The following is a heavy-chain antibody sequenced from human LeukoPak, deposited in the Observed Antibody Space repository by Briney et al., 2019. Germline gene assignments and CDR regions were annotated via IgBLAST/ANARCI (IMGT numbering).Heavy chain of an antibody. Sequence: GGSLRLSCAASGFTFSDYYMSWIRQAPGKGLEWVSYISSSGSTIFYADSVKGRFTISRDSSKNTLFLQMNSLRVEDTAVYYCARVAMVRGIPPHFDYWGQGTLVTVSS. CDR2: ISSSGSTI. V-gene: IGHV3-11*01. CDR1: GFTFSDYY. CDR3: ARVAMVRGIPPHFDY. D-gene: IGHD3-10*01. J-gene: IGHJ4*02.